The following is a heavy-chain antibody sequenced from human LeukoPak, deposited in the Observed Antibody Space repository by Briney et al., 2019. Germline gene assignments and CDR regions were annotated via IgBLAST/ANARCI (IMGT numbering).Heavy chain of an antibody. CDR1: GFTFSSYA. D-gene: IGHD2-15*01. CDR3: ANTRGCSGGSCYSVGEYFQH. J-gene: IGHJ1*01. CDR2: ISGSGGST. Sequence: PGGSLRLSCAASGFTFSSYAMSWVRQAPGKGLEWVSAISGSGGSTYYADSVKGRFTISRDNSKNTLYLQMNSLRAEDTAVYYYANTRGCSGGSCYSVGEYFQHWGQGTLVTVSS. V-gene: IGHV3-23*01.